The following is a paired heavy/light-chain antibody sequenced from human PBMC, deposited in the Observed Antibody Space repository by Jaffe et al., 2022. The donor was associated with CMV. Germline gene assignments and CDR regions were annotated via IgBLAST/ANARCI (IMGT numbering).Light chain of an antibody. CDR2: LGS. Sequence: DNVLTQSPLSLSVTPGEPASISCKSSESLLHSNGYSYLDWYLQKPGQSPQLLIYLGSNRASGVPDRISGSGSGTDFTLEISRVEAEDVGVYYCMQALRTPAFGPGTKVDIK. J-gene: IGKJ3*01. CDR3: MQALRTPA. CDR1: ESLLHSNGYSY. V-gene: IGKV2-28*01.
Heavy chain of an antibody. Sequence: EVQLLESGGDLAQPGGSLRLSCAASGFTFSNYGMGWVRQAPGKGLEWVSSITGTGSRAYYADSVNGRLTISRDNSKNILYLQMKSLRVEDTAVYYCAKIGDFDFWSGYSPDYHYYYGMDVWGQGTTVTVSS. CDR2: ITGTGSRA. CDR1: GFTFSNYG. V-gene: IGHV3-23*01. J-gene: IGHJ6*02. D-gene: IGHD3-3*01. CDR3: AKIGDFDFWSGYSPDYHYYYGMDV.